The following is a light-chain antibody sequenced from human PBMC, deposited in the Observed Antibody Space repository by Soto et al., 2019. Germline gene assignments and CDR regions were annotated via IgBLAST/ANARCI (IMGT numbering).Light chain of an antibody. V-gene: IGLV2-14*03. CDR2: DVN. J-gene: IGLJ1*01. Sequence: QSALTQPASVSGSPEQSLTISCTGTSSDVSGYNYVSWYQHHPGKAPKLMIYDVNNRPSGVSNRFFGSKSGNTASLTISGLQAEDEADYYCSSYSSSSLYVFGTATKLTVL. CDR1: SSDVSGYNY. CDR3: SSYSSSSLYV.